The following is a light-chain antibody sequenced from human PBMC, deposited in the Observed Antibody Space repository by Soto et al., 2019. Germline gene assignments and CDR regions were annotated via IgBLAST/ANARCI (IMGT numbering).Light chain of an antibody. Sequence: QAVVTQPPSVSGAPGQRVTISCTGSSSNIGAGYDVHWYLQLPGTAPKLLIYGNTNRPSGVPDRFSGSKSGTSASLAITGLQAEDEADYYCQSYDNSLSGYVFGTGTKLTVL. CDR1: SSNIGAGYD. CDR2: GNT. J-gene: IGLJ1*01. V-gene: IGLV1-40*01. CDR3: QSYDNSLSGYV.